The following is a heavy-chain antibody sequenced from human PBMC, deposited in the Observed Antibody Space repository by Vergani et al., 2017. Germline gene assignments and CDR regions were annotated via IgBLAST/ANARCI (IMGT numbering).Heavy chain of an antibody. CDR1: GYTFTSYG. CDR2: ISAYNGNT. J-gene: IGHJ5*02. Sequence: QVQLVQSGAEVKKPGASVKVSCKASGYTFTSYGISWVRQAPGQGLEWMGWISAYNGNTNYATKLQGRVTITTDTSTSTAYMELRSLRSDDTAVYYCARDQNIWIGYYRGWFDPWGQGTLVTVSS. V-gene: IGHV1-18*01. D-gene: IGHD3-3*01. CDR3: ARDQNIWIGYYRGWFDP.